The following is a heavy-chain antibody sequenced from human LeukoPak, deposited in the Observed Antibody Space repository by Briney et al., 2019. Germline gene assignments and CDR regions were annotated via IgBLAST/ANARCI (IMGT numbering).Heavy chain of an antibody. CDR2: ISSSGSTI. CDR3: ARSRHYDSSGYLGY. V-gene: IGHV3-11*04. Sequence: KSGGSLRLSCAASGFTFSDYYMSWIRQAPGKGLEWVSYISSSGSTIYYADSVKGRFTISRDNAKNSLYLQMNSLRAGDTAVYYCARSRHYDSSGYLGYWGQGTLVTVSS. J-gene: IGHJ4*02. D-gene: IGHD3-22*01. CDR1: GFTFSDYY.